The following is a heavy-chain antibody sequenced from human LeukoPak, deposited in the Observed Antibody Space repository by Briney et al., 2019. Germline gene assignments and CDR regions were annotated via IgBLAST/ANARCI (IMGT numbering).Heavy chain of an antibody. CDR2: ISSSSSTI. V-gene: IGHV3-48*01. D-gene: IGHD2-15*01. CDR3: VGIRPLYCSGGSCYGSEDWFDP. CDR1: GFTFSSYS. J-gene: IGHJ5*02. Sequence: GGSLRLSCAASGFTFSSYSMNWVRRAPGKGLEWVSYISSSSSTIYYADSVKGRFTISRDNAKNSLYLQMSSLRAEDTAVYYCVGIRPLYCSGGSCYGSEDWFDPWGQGTLVTVSS.